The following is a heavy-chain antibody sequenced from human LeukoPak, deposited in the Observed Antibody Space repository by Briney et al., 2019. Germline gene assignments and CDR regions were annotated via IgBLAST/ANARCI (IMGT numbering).Heavy chain of an antibody. CDR2: INWNGGST. D-gene: IGHD2-21*01. Sequence: PGGSLRLSCAASGFTFDDYGMSWVRQAPGKGLEWVSGINWNGGSTGYADSVKGRLTISRDNGKNSLYLQMNSLRAEDTALYYCARDFNPVGVIRYFDYWGQGTLVTVSS. CDR1: GFTFDDYG. V-gene: IGHV3-20*04. CDR3: ARDFNPVGVIRYFDY. J-gene: IGHJ4*02.